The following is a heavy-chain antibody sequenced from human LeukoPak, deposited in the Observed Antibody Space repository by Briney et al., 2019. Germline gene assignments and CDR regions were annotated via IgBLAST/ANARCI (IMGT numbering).Heavy chain of an antibody. CDR3: ARGLSTFLKWSRSSEDAFDI. V-gene: IGHV4-30-2*01. J-gene: IGHJ3*02. D-gene: IGHD1-26*01. Sequence: SETLSLTCAVSGGSISSGGYSWSWIRQPPGKGLEWIGYIYHSGSTYYNPSLKSRVTISVDRSKNQFSLKLSSVTAADTAVYYCARGLSTFLKWSRSSEDAFDIWGQGTMVTVSS. CDR1: GGSISSGGYS. CDR2: IYHSGST.